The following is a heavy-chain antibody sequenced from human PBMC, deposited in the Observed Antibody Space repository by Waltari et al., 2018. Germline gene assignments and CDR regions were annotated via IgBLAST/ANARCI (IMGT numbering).Heavy chain of an antibody. CDR2: IYPGDSDT. V-gene: IGHV5-51*01. Sequence: YSFTSYWIGWVRQMPGKGLEWMGIIYPGDSDTRYSPSFQGQVTISADKSISTAYLQWSSLKASDTAMYYCARGSRQWLPKGGFDYWGQGTLVTVSS. CDR3: ARGSRQWLPKGGFDY. D-gene: IGHD6-19*01. CDR1: YSFTSYW. J-gene: IGHJ4*02.